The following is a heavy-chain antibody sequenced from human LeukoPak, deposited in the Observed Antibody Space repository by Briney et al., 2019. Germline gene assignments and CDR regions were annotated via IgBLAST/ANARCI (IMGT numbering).Heavy chain of an antibody. CDR2: ISSSSSYI. Sequence: PGGSLRLSCAASGFTFSSYSMNWVRQAPGKGLEWVSSISSSSSYIYYADSVKGRFTISRDNAKNSLYLQMSSLRAEDTAVYYCARDTTLGYCSSTSCHTFDYWGQGTLVTVSS. CDR3: ARDTTLGYCSSTSCHTFDY. CDR1: GFTFSSYS. J-gene: IGHJ4*02. V-gene: IGHV3-21*01. D-gene: IGHD2-2*01.